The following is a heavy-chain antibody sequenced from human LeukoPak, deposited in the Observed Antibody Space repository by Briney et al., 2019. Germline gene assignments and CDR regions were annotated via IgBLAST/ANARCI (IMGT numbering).Heavy chain of an antibody. CDR2: INPNSGGT. V-gene: IGHV1-2*02. CDR1: GYTFTGYY. CDR3: ARAQQQTVVYYYMDV. D-gene: IGHD6-13*01. J-gene: IGHJ6*03. Sequence: ASVKVSCKASGYTFTGYYMHWVRQAPGQGLEWMGWINPNSGGTNYAQKFQGRVTMTRDTSISTAYMDLSRLRSDDTAVYYCARAQQQTVVYYYMDVWGKGTTVTVSS.